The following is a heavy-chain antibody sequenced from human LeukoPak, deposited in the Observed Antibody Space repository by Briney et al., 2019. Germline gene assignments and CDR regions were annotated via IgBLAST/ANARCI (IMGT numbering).Heavy chain of an antibody. CDR2: IRYDGSNK. D-gene: IGHD3-10*01. V-gene: IGHV3-30*02. CDR3: ARQGVAYGSGIIFDY. CDR1: GFIFSSYG. Sequence: GGSLRLSCAASGFIFSSYGMHWVRQAPGKGLEWVAFIRYDGSNKYYADSVKGRFTISRDNSKNTLYLQMNSLRAEDTAVYYCARQGVAYGSGIIFDYWGQGTLVTVSS. J-gene: IGHJ4*02.